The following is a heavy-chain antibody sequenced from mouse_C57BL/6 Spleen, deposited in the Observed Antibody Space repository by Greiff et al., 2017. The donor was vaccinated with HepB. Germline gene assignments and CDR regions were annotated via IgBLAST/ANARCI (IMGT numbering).Heavy chain of an antibody. CDR1: GYAFSSSW. D-gene: IGHD2-4*01. Sequence: VKLQQSGPELVKPGASVKISCKASGYAFSSSWMNWVKQRPGKGLEWIGRIYPGDGDTNYNGKFKGKATLTADKSSSTAYMQLSSLTSEDSAVYFCARHYDYNWYFDVWGTGTTVTVSS. V-gene: IGHV1-82*01. J-gene: IGHJ1*03. CDR3: ARHYDYNWYFDV. CDR2: IYPGDGDT.